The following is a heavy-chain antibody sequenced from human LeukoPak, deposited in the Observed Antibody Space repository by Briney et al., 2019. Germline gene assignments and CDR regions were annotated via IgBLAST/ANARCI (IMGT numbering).Heavy chain of an antibody. J-gene: IGHJ4*02. CDR2: ISYDGSNK. CDR3: ARNYGSGSYFTDY. V-gene: IGHV3-30-3*01. D-gene: IGHD3-10*01. Sequence: GGSLRLPCAASGFTFSSYAMHWVRQAPGKGLEWVAVISYDGSNKYYADSVKGRFTISRDNSKNTLYLQMNSLRAEDTAVYYCARNYGSGSYFTDYWGQGTLVTVSS. CDR1: GFTFSSYA.